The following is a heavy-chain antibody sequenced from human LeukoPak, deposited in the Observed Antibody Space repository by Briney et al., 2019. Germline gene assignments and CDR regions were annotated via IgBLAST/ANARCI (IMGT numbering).Heavy chain of an antibody. Sequence: SETLSLTCAAYGGSFSGYYWSWIRQPPGKGLEWIGEINHSGSTNHNPSLKSRVTISVDTSKNQFSLKLSSVTAADTAVYYCARGSCSSTSCYEDYYYYMDVWGKGTTVTVSS. D-gene: IGHD2-2*01. CDR3: ARGSCSSTSCYEDYYYYMDV. V-gene: IGHV4-34*01. J-gene: IGHJ6*03. CDR2: INHSGST. CDR1: GGSFSGYY.